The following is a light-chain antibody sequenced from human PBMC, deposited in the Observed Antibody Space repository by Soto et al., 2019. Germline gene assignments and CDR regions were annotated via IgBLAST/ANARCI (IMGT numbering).Light chain of an antibody. CDR2: GAS. Sequence: EIVLTQSPGTLSLSPGARTTLSCTASQSVSSSYLAWYQQKPGQAPRLLIYGASSRATGIPDRFSGRRSGTDLTLTISRLEPEDFAVYYCRQYGRSSWTFGQRTKVEIK. CDR1: QSVSSSY. V-gene: IGKV3-20*01. J-gene: IGKJ1*01. CDR3: RQYGRSSWT.